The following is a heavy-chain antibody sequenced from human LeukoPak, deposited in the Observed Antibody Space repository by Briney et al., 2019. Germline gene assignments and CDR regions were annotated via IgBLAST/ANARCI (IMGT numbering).Heavy chain of an antibody. CDR3: AREQVVASGLDY. V-gene: IGHV3-21*01. CDR2: ISSSSSYI. CDR1: GFTFSSYC. Sequence: KSGGSLRLSCAASGFTFSSYCMNWVRQAPGKGLEWVSSISSSSSYIYYADPVKGRFTISRDSAKNSLYLQMNSLRAEDTAVYYCAREQVVASGLDYWGQGTLVTVSS. D-gene: IGHD3-22*01. J-gene: IGHJ4*02.